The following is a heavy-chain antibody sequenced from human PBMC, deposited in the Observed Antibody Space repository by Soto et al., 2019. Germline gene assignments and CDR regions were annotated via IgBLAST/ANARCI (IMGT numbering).Heavy chain of an antibody. CDR3: AKDKGMVATYDAFDI. J-gene: IGHJ3*02. V-gene: IGHV3-9*01. CDR1: GFTFDDYA. D-gene: IGHD2-15*01. Sequence: SLRLSCAASGFTFDDYAMHWVRQAPGKGLEWVSGISWNSGSIGYADSVKGRFTISRDNAKNSLYLQMNSLRAEDTALYYCAKDKGMVATYDAFDIWGQGTMVTVSS. CDR2: ISWNSGSI.